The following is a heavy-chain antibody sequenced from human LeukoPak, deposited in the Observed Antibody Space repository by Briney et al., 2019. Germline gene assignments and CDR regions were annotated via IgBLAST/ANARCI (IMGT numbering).Heavy chain of an antibody. Sequence: PGGSLRLSCAASGFTFSSYSMNWVRQAPGKGLEWVSSISSSSSYIYYADSVKGRFTISRDNAKNSLYLQMNSLRAEDTAVYYCARQRGYRGYDKDFDYWGQGTLVTVSS. J-gene: IGHJ4*02. CDR1: GFTFSSYS. CDR3: ARQRGYRGYDKDFDY. V-gene: IGHV3-21*01. CDR2: ISSSSSYI. D-gene: IGHD5-12*01.